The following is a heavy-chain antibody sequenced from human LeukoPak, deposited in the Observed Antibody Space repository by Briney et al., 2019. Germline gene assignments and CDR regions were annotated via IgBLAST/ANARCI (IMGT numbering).Heavy chain of an antibody. J-gene: IGHJ4*02. V-gene: IGHV1-69*05. CDR3: ARVPLSGYYDSSGYMSY. D-gene: IGHD3-22*01. Sequence: SVKVSCKASGGTFSSYAISWVRQAPGQGLEWMGRIIPIFGTANYAQKFQGRVTITTDESTSTAYMELSSLRSEDTAVYYCARVPLSGYYDSSGYMSYWGRGTLVTVSS. CDR2: IIPIFGTA. CDR1: GGTFSSYA.